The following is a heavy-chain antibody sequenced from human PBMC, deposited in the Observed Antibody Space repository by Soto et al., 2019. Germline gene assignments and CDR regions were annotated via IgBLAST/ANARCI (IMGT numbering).Heavy chain of an antibody. CDR1: GGTFSSYA. Sequence: QVPLVQSGAEVKKPGSSVKVSCKASGGTFSSYAISWVRQAPGQGLEWMGGIIPIFGTANYAQKFQGRVTITADESTSTAYMELSSLRSEDTAVYYCARGDDILTGYYYYGMDVWGQGTTVTVSS. D-gene: IGHD3-9*01. CDR2: IIPIFGTA. CDR3: ARGDDILTGYYYYGMDV. V-gene: IGHV1-69*01. J-gene: IGHJ6*02.